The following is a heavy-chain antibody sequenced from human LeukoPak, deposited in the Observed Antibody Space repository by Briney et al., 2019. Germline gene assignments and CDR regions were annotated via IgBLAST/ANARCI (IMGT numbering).Heavy chain of an antibody. V-gene: IGHV3-30-3*01. D-gene: IGHD6-19*01. Sequence: GGSLRLSCAASGFTFSSYAMHWVRQAPGKGLEWVAVISYDGSNKYYADSVKGRFTISRDNSKNTLYLQMNSLRAEDTAVYYCARDWAGSGWNLGLYYGMDVWGQGTTVTVSS. CDR1: GFTFSSYA. CDR3: ARDWAGSGWNLGLYYGMDV. CDR2: ISYDGSNK. J-gene: IGHJ6*02.